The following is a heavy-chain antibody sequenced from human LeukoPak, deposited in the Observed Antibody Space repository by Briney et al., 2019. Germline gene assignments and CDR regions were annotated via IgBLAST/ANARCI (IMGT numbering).Heavy chain of an antibody. CDR1: GFTFSSYW. CDR3: ARDVWTGVAVSDY. J-gene: IGHJ4*02. CDR2: IKEDGSIQ. D-gene: IGHD6-19*01. V-gene: IGHV3-7*01. Sequence: WGSLRLSCVASGFTFSSYWMTWVRQAPGKGLEWLANIKEDGSIQYYLDSVRGRFTISRDNAKTSVYLQLNSLRADDTAVYYCARDVWTGVAVSDYWGQGTLVTVSS.